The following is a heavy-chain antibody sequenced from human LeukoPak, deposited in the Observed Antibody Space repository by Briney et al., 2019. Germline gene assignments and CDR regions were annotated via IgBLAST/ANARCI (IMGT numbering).Heavy chain of an antibody. Sequence: GASVKVSCKASGYTFIGYYVHWVRQAPGQGLEWMGWINSKSGGTNYAQKFQGRVAMTRDTSISTAYMELSRLRSGDTAVYYCAKDRLRYCSGGNCYSPVDYWGQGTLVTVSS. CDR2: INSKSGGT. J-gene: IGHJ4*02. CDR3: AKDRLRYCSGGNCYSPVDY. D-gene: IGHD2-15*01. V-gene: IGHV1-2*02. CDR1: GYTFIGYY.